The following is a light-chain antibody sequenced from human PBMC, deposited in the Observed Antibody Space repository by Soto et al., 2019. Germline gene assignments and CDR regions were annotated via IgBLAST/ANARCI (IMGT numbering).Light chain of an antibody. CDR3: QTWGTGYVV. CDR2: LNSDGSH. V-gene: IGLV4-69*01. CDR1: SGHSSYT. Sequence: QLVLTQPPSASASLGASVKLTCTLTSGHSSYTIAWHQQRPEKGPRYLMRLNSDGSHSKGDGIPDRFSGSSSGAERYLTISSLQSEDEADYYCQTWGTGYVVFGGGTQLTVL. J-gene: IGLJ2*01.